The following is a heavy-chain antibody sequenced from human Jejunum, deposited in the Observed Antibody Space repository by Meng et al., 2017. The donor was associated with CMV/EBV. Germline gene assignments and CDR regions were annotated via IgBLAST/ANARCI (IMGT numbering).Heavy chain of an antibody. D-gene: IGHD4/OR15-4a*01. V-gene: IGHV3-23*01. Sequence: FCLSSYDMAWVRRATEKELKWVSAISSNDGDTYYADSVKEGFAISRDNSRNTLYLQMNSLRAEDTAIYYCANRLRYGESIYLHFDLWGRGTLVTVSS. CDR2: ISSNDGDT. CDR1: FCLSSYD. CDR3: ANRLRYGESIYLHFDL. J-gene: IGHJ2*01.